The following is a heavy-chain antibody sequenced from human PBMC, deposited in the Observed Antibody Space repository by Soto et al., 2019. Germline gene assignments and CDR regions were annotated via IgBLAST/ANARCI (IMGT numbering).Heavy chain of an antibody. Sequence: GGSLRLSCAASGFTFSSYAMSWVRQAPGKGLEWVSAISGSGGSTYYADSVKGRFTISRDNSKNTLYLQMNSLRAEDTAVYYCAKGRKGYYYYYMDVWGKGTTVTVSS. CDR1: GFTFSSYA. CDR3: AKGRKGYYYYYMDV. J-gene: IGHJ6*03. CDR2: ISGSGGST. V-gene: IGHV3-23*01.